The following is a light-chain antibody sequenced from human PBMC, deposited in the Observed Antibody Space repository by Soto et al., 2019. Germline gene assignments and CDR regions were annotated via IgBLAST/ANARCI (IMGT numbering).Light chain of an antibody. V-gene: IGKV1-5*02. J-gene: IGKJ1*01. Sequence: DIHMTRCPSTLSACVGDRVSIICRASQTINKWLAWYQQKPGKAPQLLISDASSLQNGVPSRFSGSGSGTEFTVTVSSLRPEDFATYYRQQYSDYSSFGHGTMVDIK. CDR2: DAS. CDR1: QTINKW. CDR3: QQYSDYSS.